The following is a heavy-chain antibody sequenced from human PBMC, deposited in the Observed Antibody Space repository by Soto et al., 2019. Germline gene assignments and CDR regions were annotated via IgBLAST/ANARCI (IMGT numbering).Heavy chain of an antibody. CDR2: IYYSGST. D-gene: IGHD2-15*01. CDR3: ARHRRDKTYFDY. J-gene: IGHJ4*02. CDR1: GGSISGSDFY. V-gene: IGHV4-39*01. Sequence: SETLSLTCIVSGGSISGSDFYWGWIRQPPGKGLEWIANIYYSGSTYYNPSLKSRVTISVDTSKNQFSLKLSSVTAADTAVYYCARHRRDKTYFDYGGQETLVTVSS.